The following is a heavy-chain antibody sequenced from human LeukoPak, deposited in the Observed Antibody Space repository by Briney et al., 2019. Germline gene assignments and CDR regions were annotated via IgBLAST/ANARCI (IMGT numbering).Heavy chain of an antibody. CDR1: GGTFSSYA. CDR3: PRAPHTIVVVPAAILEYYYYMDV. V-gene: IGHV1-69*05. D-gene: IGHD2-2*02. J-gene: IGHJ6*03. Sequence: ASVKASCKASGGTFSSYAISWVRQAPGQGLEWMGGIIPIFGTANYAQIFQGRATINTDESTSTDYMELSSLRSEDTAVYYCPRAPHTIVVVPAAILEYYYYMDVWGKGTTVTVSS. CDR2: IIPIFGTA.